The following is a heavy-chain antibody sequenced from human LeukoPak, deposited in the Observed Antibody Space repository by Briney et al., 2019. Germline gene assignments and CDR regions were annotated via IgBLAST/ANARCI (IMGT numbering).Heavy chain of an antibody. CDR2: ISWNSGSI. CDR3: AKDMGRFGELLYLFDY. J-gene: IGHJ4*02. V-gene: IGHV3-9*01. CDR1: GFTFDDYA. D-gene: IGHD3-10*01. Sequence: PGGSLRLSCAASGFTFDDYAMHWVRQAPGKGLEWVSGISWNSGSIVYADSVKGRFTISRDNAKNSLYLQMNSLRAEDTALYYCAKDMGRFGELLYLFDYWGQGTLVTVSS.